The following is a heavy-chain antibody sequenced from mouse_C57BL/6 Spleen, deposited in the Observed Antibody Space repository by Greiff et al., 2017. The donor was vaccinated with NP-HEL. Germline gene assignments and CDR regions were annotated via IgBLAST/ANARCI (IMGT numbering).Heavy chain of an antibody. D-gene: IGHD2-1*01. CDR2: ISSGGSYT. J-gene: IGHJ4*01. CDR1: GFTFSSYG. Sequence: EVQRVESGRDLVKPGGSLKLSCAASGFTFSSYGMSWVRQTPDKRLEWVATISSGGSYTYYPDSVKGRFTISRDNAKNTLYLQRSSLKSEDTAMYYCARPGLPRSMDYWGQGTSGTVSS. V-gene: IGHV5-6*01. CDR3: ARPGLPRSMDY.